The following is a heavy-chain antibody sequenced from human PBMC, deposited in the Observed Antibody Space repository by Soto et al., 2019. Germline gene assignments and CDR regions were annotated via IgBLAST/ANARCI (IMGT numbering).Heavy chain of an antibody. V-gene: IGHV3-48*02. D-gene: IGHD2-15*01. CDR1: GFTFSNCG. J-gene: IGHJ6*02. CDR2: ISDSGATK. Sequence: EVQLVESGGGLVQPGGSLRLSCAASGFTFSNCGMNWVRQTPGKGLEWVSYISDSGATKHYADSVKGRFTISRHNGKDSLYLQMNSLRDEDTAVYFCARCSRNSCYSYGVDVWGQGATVTVSS. CDR3: ARCSRNSCYSYGVDV.